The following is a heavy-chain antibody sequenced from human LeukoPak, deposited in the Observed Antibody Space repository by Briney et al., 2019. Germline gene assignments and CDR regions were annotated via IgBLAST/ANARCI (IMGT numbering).Heavy chain of an antibody. CDR2: IKNDGSEK. CDR1: GFTFSSFW. CDR3: ARELGWDSSEGRDY. V-gene: IGHV3-7*01. D-gene: IGHD6-19*01. Sequence: GGSLRLSCAASGFTFSSFWMSWVRQAPGRGLEWVANIKNDGSEKYYVDSVKGRFNISRDNAKNSLYLQMNSLRAEDTAVYYCARELGWDSSEGRDYWGQGSLVTVSS. J-gene: IGHJ4*02.